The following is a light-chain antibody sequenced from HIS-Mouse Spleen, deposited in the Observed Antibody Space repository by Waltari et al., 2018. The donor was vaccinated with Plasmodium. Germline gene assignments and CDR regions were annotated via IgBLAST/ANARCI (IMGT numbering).Light chain of an antibody. CDR1: QSISNY. J-gene: IGKJ1*01. Sequence: DIQMTQSPSSLSASVGDRVTITCRASQSISNYLNWYQQKPVKAPKFLIYAASTLQSGVPSRLSGSGSGTDFTLTISSLQSEDFATYCWQQGYSTWKFGQGTKVEIK. V-gene: IGKV1-39*01. CDR2: AAS. CDR3: QQGYSTWK.